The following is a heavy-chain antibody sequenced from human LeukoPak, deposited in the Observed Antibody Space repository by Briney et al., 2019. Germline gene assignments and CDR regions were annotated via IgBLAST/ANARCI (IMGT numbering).Heavy chain of an antibody. D-gene: IGHD2-2*01. J-gene: IGHJ4*02. CDR1: GGSISGYY. CDR2: IYYSGNT. CDR3: ARESWCSSTSCYFY. Sequence: SETLSLTCTVSGGSISGYYWSWIRQPPGKGLEWIGYIYYSGNTNYNPSLKSRVTISVDTSKNQFSLKLSSVTAADTAVYYCARESWCSSTSCYFYWGQGTLVTVSS. V-gene: IGHV4-4*08.